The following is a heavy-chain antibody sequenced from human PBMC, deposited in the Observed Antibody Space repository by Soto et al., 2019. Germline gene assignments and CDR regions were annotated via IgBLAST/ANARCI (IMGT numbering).Heavy chain of an antibody. D-gene: IGHD6-13*01. CDR3: VRRHVSATGIDWFDP. CDR1: GYTFTSYG. J-gene: IGHJ5*02. Sequence: ASVKVSCKASGYTFTSYGSHWVRQAPGQRLEWMGWINAANGDTKYSPKFQGRVTITRDTSASTAYMELSSLRSEDTAVYYCVRRHVSATGIDWFDPWGQGTLVTVSS. V-gene: IGHV1-3*01. CDR2: INAANGDT.